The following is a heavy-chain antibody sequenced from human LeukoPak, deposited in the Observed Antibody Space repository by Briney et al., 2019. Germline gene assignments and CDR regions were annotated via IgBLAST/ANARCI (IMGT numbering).Heavy chain of an antibody. CDR2: IYSGGST. J-gene: IGHJ4*02. D-gene: IGHD6-19*01. Sequence: GGSLRLSCAASGFTVSSNYMSWVRKAPGKGLDRVSVIYSGGSTYYADSVKGRFTISRDNSKDTLYLQMSSLRVEDTAVYYCAKSLATGWYVNEYWGQGTLVTVSS. CDR3: AKSLATGWYVNEY. CDR1: GFTVSSNY. V-gene: IGHV3-66*01.